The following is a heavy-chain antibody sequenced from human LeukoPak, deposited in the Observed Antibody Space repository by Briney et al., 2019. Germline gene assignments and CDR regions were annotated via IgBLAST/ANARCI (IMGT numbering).Heavy chain of an antibody. Sequence: GGSLRLSCAASGFTFSSYGMHWVRQAPGKGLEWVSGISDSGDITYYADSVKGRFTISRDNSKNTLYVQMNSLRVEDTAVYFCAKDRRGGSYYAATLDIWGPGTMVTVSS. V-gene: IGHV3-23*01. CDR3: AKDRRGGSYYAATLDI. D-gene: IGHD1-26*01. J-gene: IGHJ3*02. CDR2: ISDSGDIT. CDR1: GFTFSSYG.